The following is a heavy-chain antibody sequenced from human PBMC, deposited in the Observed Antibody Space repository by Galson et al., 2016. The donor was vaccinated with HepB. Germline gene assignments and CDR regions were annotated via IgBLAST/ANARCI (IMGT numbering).Heavy chain of an antibody. CDR1: GDSVSADMVA. V-gene: IGHV6-1*01. Sequence: CAISGDSVSADMVAWNWIRQSPSRGLEWLGRTYHRSRWFSDYAESVQGRITINPDTSNNHFSLQLNSVTPDDTAIYFCARGRNSAFDYWGQGILVTVSS. CDR2: TYHRSRWFS. D-gene: IGHD1-7*01. CDR3: ARGRNSAFDY. J-gene: IGHJ4*02.